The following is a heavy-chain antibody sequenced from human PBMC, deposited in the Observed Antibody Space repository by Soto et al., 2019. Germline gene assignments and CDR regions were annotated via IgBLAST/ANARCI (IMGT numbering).Heavy chain of an antibody. CDR1: GFTFSSYA. J-gene: IGHJ4*02. Sequence: GGSLRLSCAASGFTFSSYATSWVRQAPGKGLEWVSAISGSGGSTYYADSVKGRFTINRDNSKNTLYLQMNSLRAEDAAVYYCAKDMGRSKQLATLFDYWGQGTLVTVSS. CDR3: AKDMGRSKQLATLFDY. V-gene: IGHV3-23*01. D-gene: IGHD6-13*01. CDR2: ISGSGGST.